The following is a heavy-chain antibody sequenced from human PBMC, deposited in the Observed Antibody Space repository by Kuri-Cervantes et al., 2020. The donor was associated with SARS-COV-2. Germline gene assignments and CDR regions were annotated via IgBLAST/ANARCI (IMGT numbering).Heavy chain of an antibody. Sequence: GESLKISCAASGFTFSSYAMHWVRQAPGKGLEWVAVILYDGSNKYYADSVKGRFTISRDNSKNTLYLQMNSLRAEDTAVYYCARDQDSIVVVIAPLLYWGQGTLVTVSS. CDR3: ARDQDSIVVVIAPLLY. CDR1: GFTFSSYA. J-gene: IGHJ4*02. CDR2: ILYDGSNK. D-gene: IGHD2-21*01. V-gene: IGHV3-30*04.